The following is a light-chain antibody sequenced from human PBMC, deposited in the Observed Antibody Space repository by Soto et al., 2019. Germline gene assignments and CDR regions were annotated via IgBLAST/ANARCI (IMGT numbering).Light chain of an antibody. Sequence: IVLTQSPATLSLSPGERATLSCRASQSVSSFLAWYQQRPGQVPRLLIYDASNRATGIPARFSASGSGTDFTLTISSLEPEDFAVYYCQHRSSWPLTFGGGTKVDIK. CDR2: DAS. J-gene: IGKJ4*01. V-gene: IGKV3-11*01. CDR1: QSVSSF. CDR3: QHRSSWPLT.